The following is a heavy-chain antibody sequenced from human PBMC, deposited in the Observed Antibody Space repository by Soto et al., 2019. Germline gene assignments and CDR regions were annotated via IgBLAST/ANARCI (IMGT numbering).Heavy chain of an antibody. V-gene: IGHV3-7*01. J-gene: IGHJ4*02. CDR1: GFTFSSFW. CDR3: SRSLNS. Sequence: VGSLRLSCAASGFTFSSFWMDWVRQPPGKGLEWAANISPDGSEKHYVDSVKGRFTISRDNARNSLYLQMRSLTAEDSALYYCSRSLNSWGQGARVTVSS. CDR2: ISPDGSEK.